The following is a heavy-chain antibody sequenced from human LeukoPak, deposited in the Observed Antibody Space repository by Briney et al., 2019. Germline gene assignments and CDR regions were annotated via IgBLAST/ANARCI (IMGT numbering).Heavy chain of an antibody. J-gene: IGHJ4*02. CDR2: ISGSGGST. Sequence: GGSLRLSCAASGFTFRSYAMSWVRQGPGKGLEWVSVISGSGGSTYYRDSEKGRFTISRDNSKNTLYLQMNSLRDEDTAVYYCAKDGTTTITFDYWGQGTLVTVSS. CDR3: AKDGTTTITFDY. D-gene: IGHD1-1*01. V-gene: IGHV3-23*01. CDR1: GFTFRSYA.